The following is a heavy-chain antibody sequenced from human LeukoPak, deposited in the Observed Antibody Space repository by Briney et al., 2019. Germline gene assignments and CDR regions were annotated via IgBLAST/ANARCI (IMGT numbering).Heavy chain of an antibody. D-gene: IGHD6-13*01. J-gene: IGHJ6*02. CDR3: ARGRGSSSWYYYGMDV. CDR2: IYYSGST. Sequence: PSETLSLTCTVSGGSISSGGYYWSWIRQPPGKGLEWIGYIYYSGSTNYNPSLKSRVTISVDTSKNQFSLKLSSVTAADTAVYYCARGRGSSSWYYYGMDVWGQGTTVTVSS. CDR1: GGSISSGGYY. V-gene: IGHV4-61*08.